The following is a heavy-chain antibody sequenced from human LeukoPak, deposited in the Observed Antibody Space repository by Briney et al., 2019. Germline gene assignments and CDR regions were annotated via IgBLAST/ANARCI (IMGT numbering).Heavy chain of an antibody. Sequence: PGGSLRLSCAASGFTFSTYAMSWVRQAPGKGLEWVSAISGYGGSTFYADSVKGRFTISRDNSKNTLYLQMNSLRAEDTAVYYCAKTRDYYDSSGYNYYFDHWGQGTLVTVSS. J-gene: IGHJ4*02. CDR3: AKTRDYYDSSGYNYYFDH. D-gene: IGHD3-22*01. CDR2: ISGYGGST. CDR1: GFTFSTYA. V-gene: IGHV3-23*01.